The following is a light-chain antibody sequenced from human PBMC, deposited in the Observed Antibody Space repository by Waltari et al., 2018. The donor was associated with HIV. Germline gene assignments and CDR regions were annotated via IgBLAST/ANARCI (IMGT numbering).Light chain of an antibody. Sequence: IQMTQSPSILSASVGDRLTLPCRASQHVDSWLVWYQQRPGRAPKLLIYQASTLEYGVPARFTGSGSGTNFTLTINSLHPDDFATYYCQQYKSDFYTFGQGTRLDLK. J-gene: IGKJ2*01. V-gene: IGKV1-5*03. CDR2: QAS. CDR1: QHVDSW. CDR3: QQYKSDFYT.